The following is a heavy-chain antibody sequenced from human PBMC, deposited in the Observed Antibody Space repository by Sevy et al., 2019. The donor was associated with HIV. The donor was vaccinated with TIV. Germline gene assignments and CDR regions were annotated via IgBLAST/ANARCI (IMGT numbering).Heavy chain of an antibody. V-gene: IGHV3-15*01. J-gene: IGHJ3*02. CDR1: GFTFSNAW. CDR3: FSGWYDHGAFDI. D-gene: IGHD6-19*01. Sequence: GGSLRLSCAASGFTFSNAWMSWVRQAPGKGLERVGRIKSKTDGGTTDYAAPVKGRFTISRDDSKNTLYLQMNSLKTEDTAVYYCFSGWYDHGAFDIWCQGTMVTVSS. CDR2: IKSKTDGGTT.